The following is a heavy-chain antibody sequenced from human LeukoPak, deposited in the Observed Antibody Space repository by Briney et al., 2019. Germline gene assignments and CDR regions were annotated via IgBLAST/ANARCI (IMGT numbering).Heavy chain of an antibody. CDR3: ARRGSSSLYYYYYMDV. CDR2: INHSGST. J-gene: IGHJ6*03. CDR1: GGSFSGYY. Sequence: TSETLSLTCAVYGGSFSGYYWTWIRQPPGKGLEWIGEINHSGSTNYNPSLKSRVTISVDTSKNQFSLKLSSVTAADTAVYYCARRGSSSLYYYYYMDVWGKGTPVTVSS. V-gene: IGHV4-34*01. D-gene: IGHD6-13*01.